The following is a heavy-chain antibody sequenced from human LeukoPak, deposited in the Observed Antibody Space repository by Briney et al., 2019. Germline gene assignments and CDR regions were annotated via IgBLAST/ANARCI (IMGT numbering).Heavy chain of an antibody. V-gene: IGHV3-21*01. CDR1: GFTLSSYS. Sequence: GGSLRLSCAASGFTLSSYSMNWVRQAPGKGLEWVSSISSSSSYIYYADSVKGRFTISRDNAKNSLYLQMNSLRAEDTAVYYCARESSSGWDLLAFDIWGQGTMVTVSS. CDR2: ISSSSSYI. D-gene: IGHD6-19*01. J-gene: IGHJ3*02. CDR3: ARESSSGWDLLAFDI.